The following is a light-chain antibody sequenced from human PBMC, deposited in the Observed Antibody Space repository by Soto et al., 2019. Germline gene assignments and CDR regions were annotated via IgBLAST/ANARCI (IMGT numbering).Light chain of an antibody. J-gene: IGKJ5*01. Sequence: EIVLTQSPGTLSLSPGEIATLSCRASQSVSSSYLAWYQQKPGQAPSLLIYGAFTRATGIPARFSGSGSGTEFTLTISSLQSEDFAAYYCQQYNNWPPITFGQGTRLEIK. CDR2: GAF. CDR1: QSVSSSY. CDR3: QQYNNWPPIT. V-gene: IGKV3-15*01.